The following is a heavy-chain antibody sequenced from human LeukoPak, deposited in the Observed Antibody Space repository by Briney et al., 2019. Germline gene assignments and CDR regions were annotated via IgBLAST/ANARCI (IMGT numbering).Heavy chain of an antibody. V-gene: IGHV3-23*01. CDR3: AKSRSSSTSCYNY. J-gene: IGHJ4*02. D-gene: IGHD2-2*02. Sequence: GGSLRLSCAASGFTFSSYAMSWVRQAPGKGLEWVSDISGSGGSTYYADSVKGRFTISRDNSKNTLYLQMNSLRAEDTAVYHCAKSRSSSTSCYNYWGQGTLVTVSS. CDR1: GFTFSSYA. CDR2: ISGSGGST.